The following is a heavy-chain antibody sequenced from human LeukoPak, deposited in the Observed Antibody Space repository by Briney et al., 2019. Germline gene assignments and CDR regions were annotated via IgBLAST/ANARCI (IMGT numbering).Heavy chain of an antibody. CDR1: GFTFSSYA. CDR2: ISYDGSNK. D-gene: IGHD6-6*01. V-gene: IGHV3-30-3*01. CDR3: ARGKYSSSFGMDV. J-gene: IGHJ6*02. Sequence: PGGSLRLSCAASGFTFSSYAMHWVRQAPGKGLEWVAVISYDGSNKYYADSVKGRFTISRDNSKNTLYLQMNSLRAEDTAVYYCARGKYSSSFGMDVWGQGTTVTVSS.